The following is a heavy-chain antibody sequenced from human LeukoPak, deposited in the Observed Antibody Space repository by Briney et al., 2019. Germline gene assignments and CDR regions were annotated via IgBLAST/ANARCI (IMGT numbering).Heavy chain of an antibody. CDR1: GFSFSNYG. Sequence: GGSLRLSCAASGFSFSNYGMHWVRQAPGKGLEWVAGLSLDGSNKYYADSVKGRFTISRDNSKSALYLQMNSLRAEDTAVYYCARDVYGSGLRGDAFDIWGQGTMVTVSS. CDR3: ARDVYGSGLRGDAFDI. CDR2: LSLDGSNK. J-gene: IGHJ3*02. D-gene: IGHD3-10*01. V-gene: IGHV3-30*03.